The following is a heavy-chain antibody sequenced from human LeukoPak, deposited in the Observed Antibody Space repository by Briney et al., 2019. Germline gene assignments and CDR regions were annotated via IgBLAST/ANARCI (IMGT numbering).Heavy chain of an antibody. CDR1: GGSISSGDYY. V-gene: IGHV4-30-4*08. CDR3: AREVIVGATTSAFDI. D-gene: IGHD1-26*01. J-gene: IGHJ3*02. Sequence: SQTLSLTCTVSGGSISSGDYYWSWIRQPQGKGREWIVYIYYSGRTYYTPSLKSRVTISVDTSKNQFSLKLSSVTAADTAVYYCAREVIVGATTSAFDIWGQGTMVTVSS. CDR2: IYYSGRT.